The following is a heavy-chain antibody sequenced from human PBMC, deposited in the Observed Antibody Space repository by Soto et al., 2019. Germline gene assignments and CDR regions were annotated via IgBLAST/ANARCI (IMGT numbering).Heavy chain of an antibody. CDR2: IYYSGSA. J-gene: IGHJ4*02. D-gene: IGHD6-19*01. Sequence: PSETLSLTCTVSDASISTATFYWIRQLPGEALEWIGYIYYSGSAYYNSSLRGRATLSLDTSNSEFSLTLTSLTAADTAVYYCARGEAGVAGRLDFWGQGTLVTVSS. V-gene: IGHV4-31*03. CDR3: ARGEAGVAGRLDF. CDR1: DASISTATFY.